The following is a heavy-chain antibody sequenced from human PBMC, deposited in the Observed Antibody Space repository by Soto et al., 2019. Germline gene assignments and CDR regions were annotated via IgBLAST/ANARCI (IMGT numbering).Heavy chain of an antibody. J-gene: IGHJ4*02. CDR3: AKDLGWLQYYFDY. CDR2: ITWNSGNI. D-gene: IGHD2-15*01. Sequence: GGSLGLSCAASGFSFDDYAMHWVRQAPGKGLEWVSSITWNSGNIVYADSVKGRFTISRDNAKNSLFLQMNSLRTEDTAFYYCAKDLGWLQYYFDYWGQGTLVTVSS. CDR1: GFSFDDYA. V-gene: IGHV3-9*01.